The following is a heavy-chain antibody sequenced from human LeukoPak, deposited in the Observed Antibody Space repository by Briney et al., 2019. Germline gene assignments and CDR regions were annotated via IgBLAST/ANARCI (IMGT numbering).Heavy chain of an antibody. V-gene: IGHV4-59*01. J-gene: IGHJ4*02. CDR2: VYYSGST. CDR1: GDFITAYY. D-gene: IGHD7-27*01. Sequence: PSETLSLTCTVSGDFITAYYWSWIRQPPGKGLEWIGYVYYSGSTEYNPSLRSRDTISLEMSKHQFSLNLTSVTAADTAVYYCASNTGTVFDYWGQGALVTVSS. CDR3: ASNTGTVFDY.